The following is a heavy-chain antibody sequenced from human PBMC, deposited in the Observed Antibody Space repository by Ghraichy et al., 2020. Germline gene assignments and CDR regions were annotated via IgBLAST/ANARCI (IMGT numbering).Heavy chain of an antibody. D-gene: IGHD3-3*01. CDR2: ISSSSSYI. CDR3: ARDQDGRFLEWLPEGFGY. CDR1: GFTFSSYS. Sequence: GGSLRLSCAASGFTFSSYSMNWVRQAPGKGLEWVSSISSSSSYIYYADSVKGRFTISRDNAKNSLYLQMNSLRAEDTAVYYCARDQDGRFLEWLPEGFGYWGQGTLVTVSS. V-gene: IGHV3-21*01. J-gene: IGHJ4*02.